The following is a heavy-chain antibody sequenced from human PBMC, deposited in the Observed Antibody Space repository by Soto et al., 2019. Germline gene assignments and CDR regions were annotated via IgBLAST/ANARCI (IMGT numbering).Heavy chain of an antibody. D-gene: IGHD2-2*01. CDR1: GGSFSGSLSGYY. J-gene: IGHJ4*02. CDR3: ASSYCTTTSCYLFCDY. CDR2: INQSGST. V-gene: IGHV4-34*01. Sequence: QVQLQQWGAGLLKPSETLSLTCAVYGGSFSGSLSGYYWSWIRQPPAKGLEWIGEINQSGSTRYNPSILRRVTICVVTSKNHFSLSLSSVTAADTAVYFCASSYCTTTSCYLFCDYWGQVTLVTVSS.